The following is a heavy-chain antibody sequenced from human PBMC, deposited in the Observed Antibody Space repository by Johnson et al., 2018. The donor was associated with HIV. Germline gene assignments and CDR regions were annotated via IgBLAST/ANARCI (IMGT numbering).Heavy chain of an antibody. CDR2: IYSGGSI. Sequence: MLLVESGGGLVKPGGSLRLSCAASGFTFSSYWMHWVRQAPGKGLEWVSVIYSGGSIGYADSVKGRFTISRDNAKNSLYLQMNSLRAEDTALYYCARRTVTALFDIWGQGTLVTVSS. D-gene: IGHD4-17*01. J-gene: IGHJ3*02. CDR1: GFTFSSYW. CDR3: ARRTVTALFDI. V-gene: IGHV3-74*02.